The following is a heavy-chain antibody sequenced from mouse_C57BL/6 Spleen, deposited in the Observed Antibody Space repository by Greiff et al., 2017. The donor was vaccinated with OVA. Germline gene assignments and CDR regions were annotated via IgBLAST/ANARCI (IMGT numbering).Heavy chain of an antibody. D-gene: IGHD4-1*01. CDR1: GFTFSDYG. CDR3: ARNWDWYFDV. V-gene: IGHV5-17*01. CDR2: ISSGSSTF. J-gene: IGHJ1*03. Sequence: EVKLMESGGGLVKPGGSLKLSCAASGFTFSDYGMHWVRQAPEKGLEWVAYISSGSSTFYYADTVKGRFTISRDNAKNTLFLQMTSLRSEDTAMYYCARNWDWYFDVWGTGTTVTVSS.